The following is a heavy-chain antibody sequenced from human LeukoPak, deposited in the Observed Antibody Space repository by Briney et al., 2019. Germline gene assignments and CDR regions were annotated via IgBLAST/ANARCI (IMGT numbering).Heavy chain of an antibody. V-gene: IGHV1-18*04. CDR2: ISAYNGNT. CDR1: GNIFTGDY. CDR3: ARDSGAGIAVAGTNYFDY. J-gene: IGHJ4*02. Sequence: EASVKVSCKASGNIFTGDYMHWVRQAPGQGLEWMGWISAYNGNTNYAQKLQGRVTMTTDTSTSTAYMELRSLRSDDTAVYYCARDSGAGIAVAGTNYFDYWGQGTLVTVSS. D-gene: IGHD6-19*01.